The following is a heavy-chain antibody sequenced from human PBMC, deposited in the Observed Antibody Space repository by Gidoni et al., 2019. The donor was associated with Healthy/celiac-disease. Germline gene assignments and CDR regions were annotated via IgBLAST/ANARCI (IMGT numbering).Heavy chain of an antibody. CDR2: VTSSGSTR. CDR3: ARLNSGYDYFDY. J-gene: IGHJ4*02. V-gene: IGHV3-11*01. D-gene: IGHD5-12*01. CDR1: GFTFSDYY. Sequence: QVQLVESGGGLVKPGGPLRLSCTASGFTFSDYYMSWVRQAPGKGLEWVSYVTSSGSTRYYADSVKGRFTISRDNAKNSLYLQMNSLRAEDTAVYYCARLNSGYDYFDYWGQGTLVIVSS.